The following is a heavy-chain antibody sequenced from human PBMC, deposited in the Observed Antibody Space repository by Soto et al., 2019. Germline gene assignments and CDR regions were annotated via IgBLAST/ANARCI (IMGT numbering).Heavy chain of an antibody. J-gene: IGHJ4*02. D-gene: IGHD3-10*01. CDR2: IYYSGST. V-gene: IGHV4-31*02. Sequence: SETLSLTCTVSGGSINSGAYYWSWIRQHPEKGLEWIGYIYYSGSTYYNPSLKSRVTISMDTSQNQFSLNLTSVTAADTAVYYCARGSSYYYTYWGQGTLVTVSS. CDR1: GGSINSGAYY. CDR3: ARGSSYYYTY.